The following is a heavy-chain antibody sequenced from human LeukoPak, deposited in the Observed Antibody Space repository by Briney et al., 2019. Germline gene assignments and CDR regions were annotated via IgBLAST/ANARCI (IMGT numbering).Heavy chain of an antibody. D-gene: IGHD6-13*01. V-gene: IGHV3-30*02. CDR1: GFTFGSYG. Sequence: GGSLRLSCAASGFTFGSYGMHWVRLAPGKGLEWVAIIWYDGSNKYYSDSVKGRFTISRDNSKNTVYLQMNSLRPEDTAVYYCAKAGGSSWAVLDYWGQGTLVTVSS. CDR3: AKAGGSSWAVLDY. CDR2: IWYDGSNK. J-gene: IGHJ4*02.